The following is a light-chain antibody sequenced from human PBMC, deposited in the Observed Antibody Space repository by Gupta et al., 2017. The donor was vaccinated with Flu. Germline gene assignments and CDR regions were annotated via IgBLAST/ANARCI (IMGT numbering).Light chain of an antibody. CDR3: QQSYVTPRT. CDR1: QNIINF. J-gene: IGKJ2*01. Sequence: PHSLAASVGDRVTITCRASQNIINFLNWYQQKPGKAPQLLIYAASTLHYGVPSRFSGSGSGTNFTLTISSLQPEDFAVYFCQQSYVTPRTFGQGTKL. CDR2: AAS. V-gene: IGKV1-39*01.